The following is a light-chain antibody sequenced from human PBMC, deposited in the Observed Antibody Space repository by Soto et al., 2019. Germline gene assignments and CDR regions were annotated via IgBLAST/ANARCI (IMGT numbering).Light chain of an antibody. CDR3: CSYAGSSTFVV. CDR2: EVS. J-gene: IGLJ2*01. Sequence: QSVLTQPASVSGSPGQSITISCTGTSSDVGSYNFVSWYKQHPAKAPKLMIYEVSKRPSGVSNRFSGSKSGNTASLTISGLQAEDEADYYCCSYAGSSTFVVFGGGTKVTVL. CDR1: SSDVGSYNF. V-gene: IGLV2-23*02.